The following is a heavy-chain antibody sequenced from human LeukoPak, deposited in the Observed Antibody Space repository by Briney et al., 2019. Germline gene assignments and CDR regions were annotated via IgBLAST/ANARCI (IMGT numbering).Heavy chain of an antibody. Sequence: PGGSLRLSCAASGFTFSSYAMHWVRQAPGKGLEWVAVMSYDGSNKYYADSVKGRFTISRDNSKNTLYLQMNSLRAEDTAVYYCARGSSGPLDYWGQGTLVTVSS. D-gene: IGHD1-26*01. J-gene: IGHJ4*02. CDR1: GFTFSSYA. CDR3: ARGSSGPLDY. CDR2: MSYDGSNK. V-gene: IGHV3-30-3*01.